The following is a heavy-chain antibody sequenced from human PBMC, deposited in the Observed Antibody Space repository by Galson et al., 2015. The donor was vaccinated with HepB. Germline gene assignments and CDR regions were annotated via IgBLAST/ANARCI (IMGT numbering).Heavy chain of an antibody. V-gene: IGHV3-30*02. D-gene: IGHD3-22*01. J-gene: IGHJ4*02. Sequence: SLRLSCAASGFTFSSYGMHWVRQAPGKGLEWVAFIRYDGSKEYYGDSVKGRFTISRDNSKNTLYLQMNSLRAEDTAVYYCAKSYYHDSSGYYIFESWGQGALVTVSS. CDR2: IRYDGSKE. CDR1: GFTFSSYG. CDR3: AKSYYHDSSGYYIFES.